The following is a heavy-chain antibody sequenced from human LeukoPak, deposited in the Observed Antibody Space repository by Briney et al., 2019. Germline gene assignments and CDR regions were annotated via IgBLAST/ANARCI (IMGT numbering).Heavy chain of an antibody. CDR2: ISYDGSNR. Sequence: GGSLRLSCAASGFPFSGYGMHWVRQAPGKGLEWMAVISYDGSNRYYADSVKGRFTISRDNSRNTVSLQMNSLRTEDTAVYYCAKDLGVVVLAATNRMDVWGQGATVIVSS. J-gene: IGHJ6*02. D-gene: IGHD2-15*01. CDR3: AKDLGVVVLAATNRMDV. V-gene: IGHV3-30*18. CDR1: GFPFSGYG.